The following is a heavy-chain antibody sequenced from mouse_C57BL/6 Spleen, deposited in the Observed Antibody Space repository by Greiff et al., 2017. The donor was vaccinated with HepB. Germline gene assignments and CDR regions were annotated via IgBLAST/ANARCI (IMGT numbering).Heavy chain of an antibody. J-gene: IGHJ2*01. Sequence: EVMLVESGGGLVQPGGSLSLSCAASGFTFTDYYMSWVRQPPGKALEWLGFIRNKDNGYTTEYSASVKGPFTISRDNSQSILYLQMNALGAEDSATYYCARSKLAFDYWGQGTTLTVSS. CDR3: ARSKLAFDY. CDR2: IRNKDNGYTT. V-gene: IGHV7-3*01. D-gene: IGHD4-1*01. CDR1: GFTFTDYY.